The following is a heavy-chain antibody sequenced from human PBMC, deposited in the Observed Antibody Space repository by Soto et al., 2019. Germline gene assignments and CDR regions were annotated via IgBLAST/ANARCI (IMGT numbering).Heavy chain of an antibody. D-gene: IGHD2-21*01. J-gene: IGHJ6*02. V-gene: IGHV4-31*03. CDR3: ARAYSTYNYYYYGMDV. Sequence: QVQLQESGPGLVKPSQTLSLTCTVSGGSISSGGYYWSWIRQHPGKGLEWIGYIYYSGSTYYNPSLTSRVTISVDTSKNQCSLKLSSVTAADTAVYYCARAYSTYNYYYYGMDVWGQGTTVTVSS. CDR2: IYYSGST. CDR1: GGSISSGGYY.